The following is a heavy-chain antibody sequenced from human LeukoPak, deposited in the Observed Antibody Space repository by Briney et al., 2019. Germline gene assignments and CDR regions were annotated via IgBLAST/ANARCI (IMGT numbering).Heavy chain of an antibody. D-gene: IGHD1-26*01. CDR3: ARVNLRGSQYNWFDP. J-gene: IGHJ5*02. Sequence: ASVKVSCKASGGTLNTHIFTWVRQAPGQGLEWMGKITPIIDSSKYAQKFQGRLTITADKSTGTVYMELSSLRSEDTAVYYCARVNLRGSQYNWFDPCGQGTLVTVSS. CDR1: GGTLNTHI. CDR2: ITPIIDSS. V-gene: IGHV1-69*08.